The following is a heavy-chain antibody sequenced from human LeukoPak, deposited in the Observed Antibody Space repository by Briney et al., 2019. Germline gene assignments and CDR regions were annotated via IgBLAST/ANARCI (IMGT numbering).Heavy chain of an antibody. J-gene: IGHJ3*02. CDR2: IWYDGSNQ. D-gene: IGHD6-13*01. Sequence: GGSLRLSCAASAFTFSTYGMHWVRQAPGKGLEWVALIWYDGSNQYYADSVKGRFTISRDNSKNTLYLQMTSLRADDTAVYYCARAPGIAVSGTSGAFDIWGQGTMVTVSS. V-gene: IGHV3-33*01. CDR1: AFTFSTYG. CDR3: ARAPGIAVSGTSGAFDI.